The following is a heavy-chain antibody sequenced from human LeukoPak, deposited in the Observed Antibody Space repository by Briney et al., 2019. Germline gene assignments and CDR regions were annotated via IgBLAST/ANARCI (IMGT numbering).Heavy chain of an antibody. CDR3: ARDLWRYCSGGSCCSSMVY. Sequence: ASVKVSCKASGYTFSNYGISWVRQAPGQGLEWVGWISIYNGKTNYAQKFQGRVSMTTDTSTSTAYMELRSLRSDDTAVYYCARDLWRYCSGGSCCSSMVYWGQGTLVTVSS. J-gene: IGHJ4*02. V-gene: IGHV1-18*01. CDR1: GYTFSNYG. CDR2: ISIYNGKT. D-gene: IGHD2-15*01.